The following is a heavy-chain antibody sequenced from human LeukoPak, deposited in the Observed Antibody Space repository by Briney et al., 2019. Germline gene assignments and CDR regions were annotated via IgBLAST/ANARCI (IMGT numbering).Heavy chain of an antibody. Sequence: PGRSLRLSCAASGFTFSSYAMHWVRQAPGKGLEWVAVISYDGSNKYYADSVKGRFTISRDNSKNTLYLQMNSLRAEDTAVYYCARTRGNAFDIWGQGTMVTVSS. CDR2: ISYDGSNK. J-gene: IGHJ3*02. D-gene: IGHD3-10*01. CDR3: ARTRGNAFDI. V-gene: IGHV3-30*04. CDR1: GFTFSSYA.